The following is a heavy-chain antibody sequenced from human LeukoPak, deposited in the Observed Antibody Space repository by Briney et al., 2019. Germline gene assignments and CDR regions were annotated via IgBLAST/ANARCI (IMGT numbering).Heavy chain of an antibody. V-gene: IGHV3-66*01. Sequence: PGGSLRLSCAASGFTFSSYAMSWVRQAPGKGLEWVSVTYSDGYTYYTESVRGRFTISRDNSKNILYLQMNSLRAEDTALYYCARGVVYYSYEMDVWGQGTTVTVSS. D-gene: IGHD3-3*01. CDR1: GFTFSSYA. CDR2: TYSDGYT. CDR3: ARGVVYYSYEMDV. J-gene: IGHJ6*02.